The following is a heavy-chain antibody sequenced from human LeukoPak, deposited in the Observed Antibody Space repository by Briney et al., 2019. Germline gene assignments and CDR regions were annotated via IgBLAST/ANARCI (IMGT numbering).Heavy chain of an antibody. V-gene: IGHV1-2*02. Sequence: ASVKVSCKASGYTFTGYCMHWVRQAPGQGLEWMGWINPNSGGTNYAQKFQGRVTMTRDTSISTAYMELSRLRSDDTAVYYCARGAEIDFWSGYYKMYYFDYWGQGTLVTVSS. CDR1: GYTFTGYC. D-gene: IGHD3-3*01. J-gene: IGHJ4*02. CDR3: ARGAEIDFWSGYYKMYYFDY. CDR2: INPNSGGT.